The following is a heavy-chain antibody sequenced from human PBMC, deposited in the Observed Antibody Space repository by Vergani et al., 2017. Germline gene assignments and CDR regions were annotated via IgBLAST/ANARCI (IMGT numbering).Heavy chain of an antibody. V-gene: IGHV3-23*01. J-gene: IGHJ5*02. D-gene: IGHD2-2*02. CDR3: AKDLRPGYCSSTSCYNPDGWFDP. Sequence: EVHLLESGGGLVQSGGSLRLSCAASGFTFSSYAMSWVRQAPGKGLEWVSAISGSGGSTYYADSVKGRFTISRDNSKNTLYLQMNSLRAEDTAVYYCAKDLRPGYCSSTSCYNPDGWFDPWGQGTLVTVSS. CDR2: ISGSGGST. CDR1: GFTFSSYA.